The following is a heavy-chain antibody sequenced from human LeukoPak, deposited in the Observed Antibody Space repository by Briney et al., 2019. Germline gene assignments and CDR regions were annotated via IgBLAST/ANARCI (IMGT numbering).Heavy chain of an antibody. J-gene: IGHJ4*02. CDR3: ARDSDWILFDY. D-gene: IGHD2-2*03. CDR2: VNREGTTT. CDR1: GLTFNTYW. V-gene: IGHV3-74*03. Sequence: GGSLRLSCAASGLTFNTYWMHWVRQAPGKGLVWVARVNREGTTTAYADSVKGRFIISRDNSKNTLYLQMNNLRAEDTAVYYCARDSDWILFDYWGQGTPVTVSS.